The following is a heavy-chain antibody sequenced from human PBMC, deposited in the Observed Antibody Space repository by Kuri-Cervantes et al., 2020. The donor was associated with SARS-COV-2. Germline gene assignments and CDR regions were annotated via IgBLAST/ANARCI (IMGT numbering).Heavy chain of an antibody. V-gene: IGHV3-7*01. Sequence: ETLSLTCAVSGGSISSSNWWSWVRQPPGKGLEWVANINEDGSEKYYVDSVKGRFTISRDNAKNSLYLQMNSLRAEDTAVYYCASFEVGEHWGQGTLVTVSS. CDR2: INEDGSEK. CDR1: GGSISSSNW. J-gene: IGHJ4*02. D-gene: IGHD3-3*01. CDR3: ASFEVGEH.